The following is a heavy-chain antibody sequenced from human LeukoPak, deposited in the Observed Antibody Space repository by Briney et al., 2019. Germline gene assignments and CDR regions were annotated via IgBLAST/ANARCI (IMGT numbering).Heavy chain of an antibody. J-gene: IGHJ4*02. Sequence: SGPTLLKPTPTLTLTCTFSGFSLRTSGLGVGSIRQPPVKALEWLSLIYCDDDNRYTPSLKSRLTTTKDTSKNQVVLTMTNMDPADTATYYCAHGTTVVTCDYWGQGTLVTVSS. V-gene: IGHV2-5*02. D-gene: IGHD4-23*01. CDR3: AHGTTVVTCDY. CDR2: IYCDDDN. CDR1: GFSLRTSGLG.